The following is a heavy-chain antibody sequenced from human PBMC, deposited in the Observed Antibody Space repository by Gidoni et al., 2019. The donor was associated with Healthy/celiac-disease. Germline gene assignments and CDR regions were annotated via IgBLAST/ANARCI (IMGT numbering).Heavy chain of an antibody. J-gene: IGHJ5*02. CDR1: GFTFSDHY. V-gene: IGHV3-72*01. CDR3: ARAAYCGGDCYPNWFDP. CDR2: TRNKANSYTT. D-gene: IGHD2-21*01. Sequence: EVQLVESGGGLVQPGGSLRLSCAASGFTFSDHYMDWVRQAPGKGLEWVGRTRNKANSYTTEYAASVKGRFTISRDESKNSLYLQMNSLKTEDTAVYYCARAAYCGGDCYPNWFDPWGQGTLVTVSS.